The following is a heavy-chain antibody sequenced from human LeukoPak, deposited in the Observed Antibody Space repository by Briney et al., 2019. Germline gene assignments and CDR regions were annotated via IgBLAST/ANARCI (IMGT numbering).Heavy chain of an antibody. CDR3: ARTIGGSGWSYYYYYMDV. CDR2: IYYSGST. CDR1: GGSISSYY. J-gene: IGHJ6*03. D-gene: IGHD6-19*01. Sequence: SETLSLTCTVSGGSISSYYWSWIRQPPGKGLEWIGYIYYSGSTNYNPSLKSRVTISVDTSKNQFSLKLSSVTAADTAVYYCARTIGGSGWSYYYYYMDVWGKGTTVTISS. V-gene: IGHV4-59*01.